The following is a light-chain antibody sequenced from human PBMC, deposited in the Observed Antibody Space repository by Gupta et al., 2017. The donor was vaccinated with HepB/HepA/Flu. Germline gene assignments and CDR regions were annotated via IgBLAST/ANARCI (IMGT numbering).Light chain of an antibody. J-gene: IGLJ3*02. V-gene: IGLV2-11*01. Sequence: QSALTQPRSVYGSPGQSVTISCTGTSSDVGGYNYVSWYHQHPGKAPKLMIYDVSKRPSGVPDRFSGSKSGNTASLTISGLQAEDEADYYCCSYAGSYSWVFGGGTKLTVL. CDR2: DVS. CDR3: CSYAGSYSWV. CDR1: SSDVGGYNY.